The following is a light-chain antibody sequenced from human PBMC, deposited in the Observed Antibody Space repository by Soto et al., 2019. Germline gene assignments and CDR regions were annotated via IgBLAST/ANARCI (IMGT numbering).Light chain of an antibody. CDR1: HSVSSY. CDR2: DAS. CDR3: HKRSTWPSK. Sequence: EIVLTQSPATLSLSPGESATLSCRTSHSVSSYLAWYQQKPGQAPRLLIYDASNRATGIPARFSGSGSGTDFTITISSLEPEDFEVYYCHKRSTWPSKFGLGTKGDIK. J-gene: IGKJ1*01. V-gene: IGKV3-11*01.